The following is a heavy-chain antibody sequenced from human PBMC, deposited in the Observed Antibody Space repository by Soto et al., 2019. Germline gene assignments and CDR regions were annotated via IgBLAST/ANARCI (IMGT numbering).Heavy chain of an antibody. CDR2: ISSSGSTI. Sequence: EVQLVESGGGLVQPGGSLRLSCAASGFTFSSYEMNWVRQAPGKGLEWVSYISSSGSTIYYADSVKGRFTISRDNAKNSLYRQKNGLGAEDTAVYYCARGQYSSGGGYFDYWGQETLVTVSS. CDR1: GFTFSSYE. CDR3: ARGQYSSGGGYFDY. V-gene: IGHV3-48*03. J-gene: IGHJ4*02. D-gene: IGHD6-19*01.